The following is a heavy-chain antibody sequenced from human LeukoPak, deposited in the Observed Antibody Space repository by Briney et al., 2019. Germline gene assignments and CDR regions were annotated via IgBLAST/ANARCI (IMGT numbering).Heavy chain of an antibody. CDR3: AKIPISYYDYVWGSYRYVHY. CDR1: GFTFSSYG. V-gene: IGHV3-30*18. Sequence: GGSLRLSCAASGFTFSSYGMHWVRQAPGKGLVWVAVISYDGSNKYYADSVKGRFTISRDNSKNTLYLQMNSLRAEDTAVYYCAKIPISYYDYVWGSYRYVHYWGQGTLVTVSS. CDR2: ISYDGSNK. J-gene: IGHJ4*02. D-gene: IGHD3-16*02.